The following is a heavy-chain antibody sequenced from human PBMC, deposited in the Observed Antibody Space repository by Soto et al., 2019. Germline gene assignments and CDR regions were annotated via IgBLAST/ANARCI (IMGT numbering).Heavy chain of an antibody. D-gene: IGHD6-19*01. CDR2: IKSKTDGGTI. CDR1: GFTLSNAW. CDR3: TTGWARSGWFEYYYDY. J-gene: IGHJ4*02. V-gene: IGHV3-15*01. Sequence: EVQLVESGGGLVKPGGSLRLSCAASGFTLSNAWMTWVRQAPGKGLEWVGRIKSKTDGGTIAYAAPVKGRFTISRDDAKNTLYLRMNSLKSVDTGVYDCTTGWARSGWFEYYYDYWGQGTLVTVSS.